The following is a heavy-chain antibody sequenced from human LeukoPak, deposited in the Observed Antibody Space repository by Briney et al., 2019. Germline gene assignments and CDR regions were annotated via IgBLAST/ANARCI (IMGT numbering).Heavy chain of an antibody. Sequence: SETLSLTCTVSGSSISSYHWSWVRQPPRKGLEYIGYILTSGSTNYNPSPQTRVSISEDTSKHQFSLKLASVTAADTAVYFCARLRVSGSYLYFFDNWGQGTLVTVSS. CDR3: ARLRVSGSYLYFFDN. J-gene: IGHJ4*02. V-gene: IGHV4-4*09. D-gene: IGHD1-26*01. CDR1: GSSISSYH. CDR2: ILTSGST.